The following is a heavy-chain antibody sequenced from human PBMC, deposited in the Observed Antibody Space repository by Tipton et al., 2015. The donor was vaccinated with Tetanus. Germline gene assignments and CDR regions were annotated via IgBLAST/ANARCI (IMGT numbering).Heavy chain of an antibody. J-gene: IGHJ3*02. CDR2: IRSKAYGGTT. D-gene: IGHD6-19*01. CDR3: TRDWRGEQWLVPGAFDI. V-gene: IGHV3-49*04. CDR1: GFTFGDYA. Sequence: SLRLSCTASGFTFGDYAMSWVRQAPGKGLEWVGFIRSKAYGGTTEYAASVKGRFTISRDDSKSIAYLQMNSLKTEDTAVYYCTRDWRGEQWLVPGAFDIWGQGTMVTVSS.